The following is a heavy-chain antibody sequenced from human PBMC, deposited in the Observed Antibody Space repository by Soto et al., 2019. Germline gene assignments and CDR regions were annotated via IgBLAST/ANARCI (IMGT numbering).Heavy chain of an antibody. CDR2: IIPIFGTA. D-gene: IGHD3-22*01. CDR3: ARGWGYDSTDYYYAY. CDR1: GGSFNRHT. J-gene: IGHJ4*02. Sequence: QVQLVQSGAEVRKPGSSVRVSCKASGGSFNRHTISWVRQAPGQGLEWMGVIIPIFGTANHVQKFQGRVTIIADESTSTVYMELSSLRSDDTAIYYCARGWGYDSTDYYYAYWGQGTQVIVSS. V-gene: IGHV1-69*01.